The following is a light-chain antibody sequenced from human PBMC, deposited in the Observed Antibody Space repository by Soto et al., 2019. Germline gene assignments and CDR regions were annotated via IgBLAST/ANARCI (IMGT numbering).Light chain of an antibody. Sequence: QSVLTQPPSASGAPGQRVTFSCSGSGSNIGSNTVNWYQQVPGAAPKLLIYRNNQRPSGVPDRFSGSKSGTSASLAISGLRSEDEADYYCAAWDDSLSGWVFGGGTKLTVL. V-gene: IGLV1-44*01. CDR2: RNN. CDR1: GSNIGSNT. CDR3: AAWDDSLSGWV. J-gene: IGLJ3*02.